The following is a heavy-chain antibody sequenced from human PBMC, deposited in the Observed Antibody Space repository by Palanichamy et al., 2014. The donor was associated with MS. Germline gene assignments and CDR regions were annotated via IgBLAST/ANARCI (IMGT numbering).Heavy chain of an antibody. CDR1: WVLQWLL. V-gene: IGHV4-34*01. CDR3: ARGLLPPSIVGANEVWFDP. CDR2: INRSGST. D-gene: IGHD1-26*01. Sequence: QVQLQQWGGRTVEAFGDPVPHLRCLWWVLQWLLLELDPPAPRKGLEWIGEINRSGSTNYNASLKSRVTISVDTSKNQFSLKLSSVTAADTAVYYCARGLLPPSIVGANEVWFDPWGQGTLVTVSS. J-gene: IGHJ5*02.